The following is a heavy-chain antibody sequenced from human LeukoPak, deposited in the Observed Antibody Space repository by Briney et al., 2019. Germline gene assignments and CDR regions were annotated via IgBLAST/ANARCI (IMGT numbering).Heavy chain of an antibody. Sequence: SETLSLTCAVYGGSFSGYYWSWIRQPPGKGLEWIGEINHSGSTNYNPSLKSRVTISVDTSKNQFSLKLSSVTAADTAVYYCARGRWELPYVIPKYYFDYWGQGTLVTVSS. D-gene: IGHD1-26*01. CDR1: GGSFSGYY. CDR3: ARGRWELPYVIPKYYFDY. CDR2: INHSGST. V-gene: IGHV4-34*01. J-gene: IGHJ4*02.